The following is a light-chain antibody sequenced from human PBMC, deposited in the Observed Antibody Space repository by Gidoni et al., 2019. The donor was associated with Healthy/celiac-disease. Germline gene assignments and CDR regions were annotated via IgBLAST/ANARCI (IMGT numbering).Light chain of an antibody. J-gene: IGKJ2*01. V-gene: IGKV3-20*01. CDR2: GAS. CDR1: QSVSSSY. CDR3: KQYGSSPGT. Sequence: EIVLTQSPGTLSLSPGERATLSCRASQSVSSSYLAWYQHKTGQAPRLLIYGASSGSGTDFTLTISRMEPKDFAVYYCKQYGSSPGTFGQGTKLEIK.